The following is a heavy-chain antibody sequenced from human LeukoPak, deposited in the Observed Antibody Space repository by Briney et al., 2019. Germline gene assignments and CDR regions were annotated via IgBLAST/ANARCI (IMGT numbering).Heavy chain of an antibody. CDR1: GFTFSSYA. D-gene: IGHD6-13*01. V-gene: IGHV3-23*01. J-gene: IGHJ4*02. Sequence: PGGSLRLSCAASGFTFSSYAMSWVRQAPGKGLEWVSAISGSGGSTYYADSVKGRFTISRDNSKNTLYLQMNSLRAEDTAVYYCAKDRGRVMRGIADLFDYWGQGTLVTVSS. CDR2: ISGSGGST. CDR3: AKDRGRVMRGIADLFDY.